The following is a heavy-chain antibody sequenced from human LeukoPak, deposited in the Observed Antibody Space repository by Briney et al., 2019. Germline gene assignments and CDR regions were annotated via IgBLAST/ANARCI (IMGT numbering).Heavy chain of an antibody. CDR3: VRDPGSGYSFLYYFDY. D-gene: IGHD5-18*01. CDR1: GYTFTGYY. V-gene: IGHV1-18*04. Sequence: ASVKVSCKASGYTFTGYYMHWVRQAPGQGLEWMGWISAYNGNTNYAQKLQGRVTMTTDTSTSTAYMELRSLRSDDTAVYYCVRDPGSGYSFLYYFDYWGQGTLVTVSS. CDR2: ISAYNGNT. J-gene: IGHJ4*02.